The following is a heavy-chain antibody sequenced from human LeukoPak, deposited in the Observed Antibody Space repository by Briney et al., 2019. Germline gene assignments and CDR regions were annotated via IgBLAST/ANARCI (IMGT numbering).Heavy chain of an antibody. J-gene: IGHJ5*02. V-gene: IGHV4-4*07. CDR3: TRDTGTTGEVKFDP. CDR1: GNSFGDYY. CDR2: IYTSGST. Sequence: SETLSLTCTVSGNSFGDYYWSWIRQPAGKGLEWIGRIYTSGSTTYNPSLKSRVTMSVDTSKSQFSPNLMSVTAADTAVYYCTRDTGTTGEVKFDPWGQGTLVTVSS. D-gene: IGHD4-17*01.